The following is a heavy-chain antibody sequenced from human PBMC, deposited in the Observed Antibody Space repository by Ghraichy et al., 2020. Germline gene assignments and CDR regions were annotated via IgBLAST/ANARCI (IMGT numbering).Heavy chain of an antibody. Sequence: GESLNISCAASGFTFSSYWMSWVRQAPGKGLEWVANIKEDGSEKYYVDSVKGRFTISRDNAKTSLYLQMNSLRAEDTAVYYCARRRGTLYGSGSLDCWGQGTLVTVSS. J-gene: IGHJ4*02. V-gene: IGHV3-7*03. CDR3: ARRRGTLYGSGSLDC. CDR1: GFTFSSYW. CDR2: IKEDGSEK. D-gene: IGHD3-10*01.